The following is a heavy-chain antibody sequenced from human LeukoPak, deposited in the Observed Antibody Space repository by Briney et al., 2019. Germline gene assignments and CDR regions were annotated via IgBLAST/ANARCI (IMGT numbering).Heavy chain of an antibody. CDR3: ARDGWSLDSWRDYYNGY. J-gene: IGHJ4*02. CDR1: VGTFTVYY. CDR2: INPSGGST. Sequence: AASVKVSCKASVGTFTVYYIHWVRQAPGQGLECTGIINPSGGSTSYAQKFQGRVTMTRDMSTSTVYMELSSLRSDDTAVYYCARDGWSLDSWRDYYNGYWGQGTLVTVSS. V-gene: IGHV1-46*01. D-gene: IGHD3-3*01.